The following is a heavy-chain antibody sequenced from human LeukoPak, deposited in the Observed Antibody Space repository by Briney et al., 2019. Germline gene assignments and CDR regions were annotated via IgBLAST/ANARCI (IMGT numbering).Heavy chain of an antibody. J-gene: IGHJ6*03. D-gene: IGHD6-13*01. CDR1: GYTFTSYD. CDR3: ARARGSSWFDYYYYMDV. CDR2: MNPNSGNT. Sequence: ASLKVSCTASGYTFTSYDINWVRQATGQGLEWMGWMNPNSGNTGYAQTFQGRVTITRNTSISTAYMELSSLRSEDTAVYYCARARGSSWFDYYYYMDVWGKGTTVTVSS. V-gene: IGHV1-8*01.